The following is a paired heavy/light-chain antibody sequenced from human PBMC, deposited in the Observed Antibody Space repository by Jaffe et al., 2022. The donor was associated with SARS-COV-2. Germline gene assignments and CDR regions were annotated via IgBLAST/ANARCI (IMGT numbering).Heavy chain of an antibody. J-gene: IGHJ6*03. D-gene: IGHD3-10*01. CDR3: ARTAWFGEVDYYYYMDV. CDR2: IYSGGST. V-gene: IGHV3-53*02. CDR1: GFTVSSNY. Sequence: EVQLVETGGGLIQPGGSLRLSCAASGFTVSSNYMSWVRQAPGKGLEWVSVIYSGGSTYYADSVKGRFTISRDNSKNTLYLQMNSLRAEDTAVYYCARTAWFGEVDYYYYMDVWGKGTTVTVSS.
Light chain of an antibody. CDR1: QSISSY. CDR2: AAS. V-gene: IGKV1-39*01. Sequence: DIQMTQSPSSLSASVGDRVTITCRASQSISSYLNWYQQKPGKAPKLLIYAASSLQSGVPSRFSGSGSGTDFTLTISSLQPEDFATYYCQQSYSTGTFGPGTKVDIK. J-gene: IGKJ3*01. CDR3: QQSYSTGT.